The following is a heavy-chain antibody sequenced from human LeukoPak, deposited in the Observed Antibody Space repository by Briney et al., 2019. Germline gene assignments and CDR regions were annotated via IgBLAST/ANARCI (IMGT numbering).Heavy chain of an antibody. V-gene: IGHV4-34*01. CDR2: INHSGST. CDR1: GGSLSNYY. Sequence: SETLSLTCAVYGGSLSNYYWSWIRQPPGKGLEWIGEINHSGSTNYNPSLKSRVTISVDMSKNQFSLELSCVTAADTAVYYCARGPASGSNFAWFDPWGQGTLVTVSS. D-gene: IGHD3-10*01. CDR3: ARGPASGSNFAWFDP. J-gene: IGHJ5*02.